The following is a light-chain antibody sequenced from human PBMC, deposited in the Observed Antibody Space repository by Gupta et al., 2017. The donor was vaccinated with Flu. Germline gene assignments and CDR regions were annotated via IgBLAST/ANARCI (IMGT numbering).Light chain of an antibody. J-gene: IGKJ3*01. Sequence: DIQMTQSPSSLSASVGDRVTIACQASQDISNHLNWYQQKPGKAPKLLIYDASNLETGVPSRFSGSGSGTDFTFTISSLHPEDIATYYCQQYDNRPITFGPGTKVDIK. CDR1: QDISNH. V-gene: IGKV1-33*01. CDR3: QQYDNRPIT. CDR2: DAS.